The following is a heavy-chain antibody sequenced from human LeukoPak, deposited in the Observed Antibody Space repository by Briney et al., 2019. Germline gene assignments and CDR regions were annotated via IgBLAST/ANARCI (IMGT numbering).Heavy chain of an antibody. CDR3: AKPGEVSYPYWYFDL. Sequence: QPGGSLRLSCAASGFTFSNYAMSWVRQAPGKGLEWVSGIVGSGGRTYYADSVKGRFTISRDNSKNTLYLQMNSLRVEDTAVYYCAKPGEVSYPYWYFDLWGRGTLVTVSS. D-gene: IGHD1-26*01. J-gene: IGHJ2*01. CDR2: IVGSGGRT. CDR1: GFTFSNYA. V-gene: IGHV3-23*01.